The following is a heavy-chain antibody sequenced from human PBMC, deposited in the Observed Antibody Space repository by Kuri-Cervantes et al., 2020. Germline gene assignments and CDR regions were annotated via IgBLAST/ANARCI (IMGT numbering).Heavy chain of an antibody. D-gene: IGHD5-12*01. J-gene: IGHJ4*02. Sequence: GGSLRLSCAASGFTFSSYGMPWVRQAPGKGLEWVAVISYDGSNKYYADSVKGRFTISRDNAKNSLYLQMNSLRDEDTAVYYCARSIVATTCGFDYWGQGTLVTVSS. CDR1: GFTFSSYG. CDR2: ISYDGSNK. CDR3: ARSIVATTCGFDY. V-gene: IGHV3-30*03.